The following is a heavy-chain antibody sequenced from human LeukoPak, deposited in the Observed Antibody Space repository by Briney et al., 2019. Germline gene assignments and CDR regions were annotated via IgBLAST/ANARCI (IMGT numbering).Heavy chain of an antibody. V-gene: IGHV3-23*01. J-gene: IGHJ5*02. CDR3: ARFRPPGT. D-gene: IGHD1-26*01. Sequence: GGSLRLSCAASGFTFSSYAMHWVRQAPGKGLEWVSAISAGGGTTYYADSVKGRFTISRDNSKNILYLQMNSLRVEDTAVYYCARFRPPGTWGQGTLVTVSS. CDR1: GFTFSSYA. CDR2: ISAGGGTT.